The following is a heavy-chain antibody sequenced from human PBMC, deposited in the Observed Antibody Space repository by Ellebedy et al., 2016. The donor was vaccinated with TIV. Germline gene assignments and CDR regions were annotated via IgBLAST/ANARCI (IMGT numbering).Heavy chain of an antibody. Sequence: AASVKVSCKASSYTFTSYGISWVRQAPGQGLEWMGWINVYNGHTDYAQNFQDRVTMTTDTSTNTAYMELRSLRYDDTAVYYCARDGNGFDYWGQGTLVTVSS. V-gene: IGHV1-18*01. CDR3: ARDGNGFDY. CDR2: INVYNGHT. D-gene: IGHD1-1*01. J-gene: IGHJ4*02. CDR1: SYTFTSYG.